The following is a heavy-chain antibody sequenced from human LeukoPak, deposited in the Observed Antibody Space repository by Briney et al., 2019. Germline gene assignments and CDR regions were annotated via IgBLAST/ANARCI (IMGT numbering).Heavy chain of an antibody. CDR2: IYYSGST. Sequence: PSETLSLTCTVSGGSISSSSYYWGWIRQPPGKGLEWIGSIYYSGSTYYNPSLKSRVTISVDTSKNQFSLKLSSVTAADTAVYYCARSRRGLRFDPWGQGTLVTASS. CDR3: ARSRRGLRFDP. V-gene: IGHV4-39*01. J-gene: IGHJ5*02. D-gene: IGHD1-14*01. CDR1: GGSISSSSYY.